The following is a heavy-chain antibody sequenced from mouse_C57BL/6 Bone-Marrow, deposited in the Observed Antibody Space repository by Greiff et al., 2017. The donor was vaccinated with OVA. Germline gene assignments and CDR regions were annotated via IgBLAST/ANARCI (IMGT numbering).Heavy chain of an antibody. Sequence: EVQVVESGGGLVQPGGSLKLSCAASGFTFSDYGMAWVRQAPRKGPEWVAFISNLAYSIYYADTVTGRFTISRENATNTLYLEMSSLRADDTATYYCARRPLWLRRDWYFDVWGTGTTVTVSS. J-gene: IGHJ1*03. D-gene: IGHD2-2*01. CDR2: ISNLAYSI. CDR1: GFTFSDYG. CDR3: ARRPLWLRRDWYFDV. V-gene: IGHV5-15*01.